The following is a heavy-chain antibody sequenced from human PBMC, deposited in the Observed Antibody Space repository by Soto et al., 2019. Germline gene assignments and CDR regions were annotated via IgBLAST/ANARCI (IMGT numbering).Heavy chain of an antibody. CDR2: IYYSGST. V-gene: IGHV4-59*01. J-gene: IGHJ6*02. CDR1: GGSISSYY. CDR3: ARGDDSSGYSAQYYYYYGMDV. D-gene: IGHD3-22*01. Sequence: PSETLSLTCTVSGGSISSYYWSWIRQPPGKGLEWIGYIYYSGSTNYNPSLKSRVTISVDTSKNQFSLKLSSVTAADTAVYYCARGDDSSGYSAQYYYYYGMDVWGQGTTVTVSS.